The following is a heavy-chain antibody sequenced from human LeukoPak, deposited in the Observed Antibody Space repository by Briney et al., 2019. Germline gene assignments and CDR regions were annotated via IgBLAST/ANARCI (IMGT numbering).Heavy chain of an antibody. Sequence: SETLSLTCTVSGGSISSYYWSWIRQPPGKGLEWIGYIYYSGNTNYNPSLESRLTISLDTSKTQFSLELSPVTAADTAVYYCARENYYLDYSGQGTLVTVSS. CDR1: GGSISSYY. D-gene: IGHD1-7*01. CDR2: IYYSGNT. J-gene: IGHJ4*02. CDR3: ARENYYLDY. V-gene: IGHV4-59*01.